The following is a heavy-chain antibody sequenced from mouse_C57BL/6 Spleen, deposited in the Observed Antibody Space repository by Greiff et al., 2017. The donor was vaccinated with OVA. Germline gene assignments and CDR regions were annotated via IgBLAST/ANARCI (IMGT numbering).Heavy chain of an antibody. CDR3: ARFITTVVGGDY. D-gene: IGHD1-1*01. V-gene: IGHV1-26*01. J-gene: IGHJ2*01. CDR1: GYTFTDYY. Sequence: EVQLQQSGPELVKPGASVKISCKASGYTFTDYYMNWVKQSHGKSLEWIGDINPNNGGTSYNQKFKGKATLTVDKSSSTAYMELRSLTSEDSAVYYCARFITTVVGGDYWGQGTTLTVSS. CDR2: INPNNGGT.